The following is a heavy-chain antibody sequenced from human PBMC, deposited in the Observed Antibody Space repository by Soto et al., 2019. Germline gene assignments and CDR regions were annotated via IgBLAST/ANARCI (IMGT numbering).Heavy chain of an antibody. CDR2: ISGSGGST. V-gene: IGHV3-23*01. Sequence: PGGSLRLSCAASGFTFSSYAMSWVRQAPGKGLEWVSAISGSGGSTYYADSVKGRFTISRDNSKNTLYLQMNSLRAEDTAVYYCAKGVGYCSSTSCYNWLDPWGQGTLVTVSS. CDR3: AKGVGYCSSTSCYNWLDP. J-gene: IGHJ5*02. CDR1: GFTFSSYA. D-gene: IGHD2-2*01.